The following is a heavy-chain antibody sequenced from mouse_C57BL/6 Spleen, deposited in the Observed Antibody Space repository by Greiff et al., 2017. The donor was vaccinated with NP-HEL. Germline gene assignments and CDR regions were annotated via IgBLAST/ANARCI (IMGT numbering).Heavy chain of an antibody. Sequence: EVRVVESGGDLVKPGGSLKLSCAASGFTFSSYGMSWVRQTPDKRLEWVATISSGGSYTYYPDSVKGRSTISRDNAKNTLYLQMSSLKPEDTAMYYFARHATAQATYFDYWGQGTTLTVSS. D-gene: IGHD3-2*02. J-gene: IGHJ2*01. CDR1: GFTFSSYG. CDR3: ARHATAQATYFDY. V-gene: IGHV5-6*01. CDR2: ISSGGSYT.